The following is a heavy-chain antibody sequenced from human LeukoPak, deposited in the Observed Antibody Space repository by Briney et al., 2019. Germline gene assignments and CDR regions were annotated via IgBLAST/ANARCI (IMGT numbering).Heavy chain of an antibody. CDR1: GFTFSDYY. Sequence: GGSLRLSCAASGFTFSDYYMSWIRQAPGKGLEWVSYISSSDNTIYYADSVKGRFTISRDNAKNSLYLQMNSLRAEDTAVYYCARDRGDSSWYSRFDYWGQGTLVTVSS. CDR3: ARDRGDSSWYSRFDY. V-gene: IGHV3-11*04. CDR2: ISSSDNTI. J-gene: IGHJ4*02. D-gene: IGHD6-13*01.